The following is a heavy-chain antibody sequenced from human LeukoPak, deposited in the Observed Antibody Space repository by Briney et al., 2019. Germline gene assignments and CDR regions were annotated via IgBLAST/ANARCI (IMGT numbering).Heavy chain of an antibody. V-gene: IGHV4-39*01. Sequence: PGGSLRLSCAASGITFSSYAMSWVRQAPGKGLEWIGSIYYSGSTYYNPSLKSRVTISVDTSKNQFSLKLSSVTAADTAVYYCARSPRGYSYEYYFDYWGQGTLVTVSS. CDR3: ARSPRGYSYEYYFDY. CDR2: IYYSGST. CDR1: GITFSSYA. D-gene: IGHD5-18*01. J-gene: IGHJ4*02.